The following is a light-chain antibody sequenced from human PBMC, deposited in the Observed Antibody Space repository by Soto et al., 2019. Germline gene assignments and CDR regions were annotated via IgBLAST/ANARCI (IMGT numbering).Light chain of an antibody. Sequence: DIQMTQSTSTLSASVGDRVTIICRASQSISGTLAWYQQKPGKAPKLLMYDVSSLERGVPSRFSGSGSGTEFTLTISSLQPDDFATYYCQQYDTYSRTFGQGTKVDIK. CDR2: DVS. V-gene: IGKV1-5*02. J-gene: IGKJ1*01. CDR3: QQYDTYSRT. CDR1: QSISGT.